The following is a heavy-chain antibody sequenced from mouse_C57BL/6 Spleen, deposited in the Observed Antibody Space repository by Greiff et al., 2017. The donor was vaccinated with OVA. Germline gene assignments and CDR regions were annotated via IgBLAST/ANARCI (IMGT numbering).Heavy chain of an antibody. D-gene: IGHD2-4*01. CDR3: ARSEDYDYFDY. J-gene: IGHJ2*01. CDR1: GFTFTDYY. CDR2: IRNKANGYTT. Sequence: EVKLVESGGGLVQPGGSLSLSCAASGFTFTDYYMSWVRQPPGKALEWLGFIRNKANGYTTEYSASVKGRFTISRDNSQSILYLQMNALRAEDSATYYCARSEDYDYFDYWGQGTTLTVSS. V-gene: IGHV7-3*01.